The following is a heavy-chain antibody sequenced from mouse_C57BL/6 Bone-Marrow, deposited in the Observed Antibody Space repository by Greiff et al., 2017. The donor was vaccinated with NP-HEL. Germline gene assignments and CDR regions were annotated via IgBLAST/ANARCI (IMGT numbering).Heavy chain of an antibody. CDR3: ARSGTGLCGY. CDR1: FSTFPLYT. CDR2: INPSSGYT. D-gene: IGHD4-1*01. J-gene: IGHJ3*02. V-gene: IGHV1-4*01. Sequence: QVQLQQSGAELARPGDSVKMSCTASFSTFPLYTINVVKQRPGQGLEWIGYINPSSGYTKYNQKFKDKATLTADKSSSTAYMQLSSLTSEDSAVYYCARSGTGLCGYWGQRTLGTGYA.